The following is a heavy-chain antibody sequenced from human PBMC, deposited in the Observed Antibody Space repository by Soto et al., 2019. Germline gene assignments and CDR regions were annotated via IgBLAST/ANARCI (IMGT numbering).Heavy chain of an antibody. V-gene: IGHV1-3*01. D-gene: IGHD5-12*01. CDR3: ARGPSSGCFDS. Sequence: QVQLVQSGAEVKKPGASVKISCETSGYSFTTVFLHWMRQVPGQRLEWMGRINPANGDTLYSQKFRGRVSIDRDTSATTAYMELTSLTADDTAVYYCARGPSSGCFDSWGQGTLVTVSS. CDR1: GYSFTTVF. CDR2: INPANGDT. J-gene: IGHJ4*02.